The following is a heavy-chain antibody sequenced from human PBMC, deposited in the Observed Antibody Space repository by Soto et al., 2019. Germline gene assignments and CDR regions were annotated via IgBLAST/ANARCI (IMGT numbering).Heavy chain of an antibody. J-gene: IGHJ5*02. CDR2: ISADNGNT. V-gene: IGHV1-18*01. D-gene: IGHD6-6*01. CDR3: ARAEYSSSWRGGVRFDP. CDR1: GYTFTSYG. Sequence: QVQLVQSGAEVKKPGASVKVSCKASGYTFTSYGISWVRQAPGQGLEWMGWISADNGNTNYAQKLQGRVTMTTDKSTSTAYMELRSLRSDDTAVYYCARAEYSSSWRGGVRFDPWGQGTLVTVSS.